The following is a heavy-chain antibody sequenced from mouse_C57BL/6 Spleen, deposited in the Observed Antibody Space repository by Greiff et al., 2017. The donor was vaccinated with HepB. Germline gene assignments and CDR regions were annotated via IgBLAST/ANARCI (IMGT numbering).Heavy chain of an antibody. CDR3: TTNRRSNYRFAY. CDR2: IDPEDGDT. D-gene: IGHD2-5*01. J-gene: IGHJ3*01. Sequence: EVQLQQSGAELVRPGASVKLSCTASGFNIKDYYMHWVKQRPEQGLEWIGRIDPEDGDTEYAPKFQGKATMTADTSSNTAYLQLSSLTSEETAVYYLTTNRRSNYRFAYWGQGTLVTGSA. V-gene: IGHV14-1*01. CDR1: GFNIKDYY.